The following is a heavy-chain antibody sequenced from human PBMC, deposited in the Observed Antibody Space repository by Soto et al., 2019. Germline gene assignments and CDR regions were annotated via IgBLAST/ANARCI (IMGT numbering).Heavy chain of an antibody. CDR3: AKAITYSYGWGYYYGLDV. CDR1: GFTFSSYG. D-gene: IGHD3-16*01. V-gene: IGHV3-23*01. CDR2: ISGSGGNT. J-gene: IGHJ6*02. Sequence: GGSLRLSCAASGFTFSSYGMHWVRQAPGKGLEWVSGISGSGGNTDYADSVKGRFTISRDKSRNTVYLQMNSQRVEDTAVYYCAKAITYSYGWGYYYGLDVWGQGTTVTVSS.